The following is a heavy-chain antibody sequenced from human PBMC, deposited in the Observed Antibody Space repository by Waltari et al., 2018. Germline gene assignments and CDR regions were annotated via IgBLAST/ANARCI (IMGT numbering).Heavy chain of an antibody. V-gene: IGHV1-8*01. CDR2: MNPDRGST. CDR3: ARVKGNSGYAPFQH. J-gene: IGHJ4*02. D-gene: IGHD5-12*01. CDR1: GYTFIKHD. Sequence: QVQLVQSGAEVKKPGASVRVSCKASGYTFIKHDINWVRQAPGQGLEWMGWMNPDRGSTGYTQKFPGRGTMTRNNSVSTAYLELSSLKSEDPAVYFCARVKGNSGYAPFQHWGQGTPVTVSS.